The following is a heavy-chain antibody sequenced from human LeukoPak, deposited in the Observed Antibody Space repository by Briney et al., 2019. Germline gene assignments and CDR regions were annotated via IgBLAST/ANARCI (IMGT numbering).Heavy chain of an antibody. D-gene: IGHD6-13*01. V-gene: IGHV1-2*02. CDR1: GYTFTGDY. Sequence: ASVKVSCKASGYTFTGDYMHRVRQAPGQGLEWMGWINPNSGGTNYAQKFQGRVTMTRDTSISTAYMELSRLRSDDTAVYYCARDSPYSSSWYTPPGMDVWGQGTTVTVSS. CDR2: INPNSGGT. CDR3: ARDSPYSSSWYTPPGMDV. J-gene: IGHJ6*02.